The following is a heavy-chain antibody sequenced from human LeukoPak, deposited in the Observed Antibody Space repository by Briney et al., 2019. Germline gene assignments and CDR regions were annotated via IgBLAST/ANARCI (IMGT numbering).Heavy chain of an antibody. V-gene: IGHV3-23*01. J-gene: IGHJ6*02. CDR2: ISGSGGST. CDR3: ASFPLTYYDFWSGSRAGMDV. Sequence: GSLRLSCAASGFTFSSYATSWVRQAPGKGLEWVSAISGSGGSTYYADSVKGRFTISRDNSKNTLYLQMNSLRAEDTAVYYCASFPLTYYDFWSGSRAGMDVWGQGTTVTVSS. D-gene: IGHD3-3*01. CDR1: GFTFSSYA.